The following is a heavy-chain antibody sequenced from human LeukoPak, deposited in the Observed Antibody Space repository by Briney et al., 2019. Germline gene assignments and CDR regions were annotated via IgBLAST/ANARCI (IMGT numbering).Heavy chain of an antibody. CDR2: IHPGDSDI. D-gene: IGHD6-19*01. CDR1: GYSFTSNW. CDR3: ARRLSLVGSGPDS. Sequence: GESLKISCKASGYSFTSNWIDWVRQTPGKGLEWMGMIHPGDSDIRYSPSFQDQVTFSADKSISTAYLQWSSLTASDTAMYYCARRLSLVGSGPDSWGQGTLVTVSS. J-gene: IGHJ5*01. V-gene: IGHV5-51*01.